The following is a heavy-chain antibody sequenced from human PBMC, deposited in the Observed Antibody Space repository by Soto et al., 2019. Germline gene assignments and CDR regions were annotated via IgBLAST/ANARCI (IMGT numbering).Heavy chain of an antibody. CDR1: GGTFSSYT. J-gene: IGHJ6*02. V-gene: IGHV1-69*02. Sequence: QVQLVQSGAEVKKPGSSVKVSCKASGGTFSSYTISWVRQAPGQGLEWMGRIIPILGIANYAQKFQGRVTITADKSTSTAYMELSSLRSEDTAVYYCALGYCSGGSCYSYYYYGMAVWGQGTTVTVSS. CDR2: IIPILGIA. D-gene: IGHD2-15*01. CDR3: ALGYCSGGSCYSYYYYGMAV.